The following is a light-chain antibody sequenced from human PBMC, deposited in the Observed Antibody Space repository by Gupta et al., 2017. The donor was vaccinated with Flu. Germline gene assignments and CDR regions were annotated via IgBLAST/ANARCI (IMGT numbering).Light chain of an antibody. Sequence: DIHITQSPSSLSASVGDRVTITCQASQEIHNYLDWYQQKPGKAPKLLIYDASKVKTRVPSRFSRSGSGTDFTFIISSRQPEDVATYYCQHKDNRIFTFGHGTKVDIK. CDR2: DAS. CDR3: QHKDNRIFT. CDR1: QEIHNY. J-gene: IGKJ3*01. V-gene: IGKV1-33*01.